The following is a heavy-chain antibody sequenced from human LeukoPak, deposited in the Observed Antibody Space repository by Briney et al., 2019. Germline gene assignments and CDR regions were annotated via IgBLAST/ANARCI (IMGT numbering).Heavy chain of an antibody. D-gene: IGHD5-18*01. CDR3: ARELTATYYYYYGMDV. CDR1: GFTFSSYS. V-gene: IGHV3-21*01. J-gene: IGHJ6*02. CDR2: ISSSSSYI. Sequence: PGGSLRLSCAASGFTFSSYSMNWVRQAPGKGLVWVSSISSSSSYIYYADSVKGRVTISRDNAKNSLYLQMNSLRAEDTAVYYCARELTATYYYYYGMDVWGQGTTVTVSS.